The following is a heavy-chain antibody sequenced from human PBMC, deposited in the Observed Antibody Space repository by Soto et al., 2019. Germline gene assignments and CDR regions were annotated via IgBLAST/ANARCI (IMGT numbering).Heavy chain of an antibody. CDR3: AKDQGSSGYYYWYYYYGMDV. CDR2: ISGSGGST. V-gene: IGHV3-23*01. J-gene: IGHJ6*02. D-gene: IGHD3-22*01. CDR1: GFTFSSYA. Sequence: GGSLRLSCAASGFTFSSYAMSWVRQAPGKGLEWVSAISGSGGSTYYADSVKGRFTISRDNSKNTLYLQMNSLRAEDTAVYYCAKDQGSSGYYYWYYYYGMDVWGQGTTVTVSS.